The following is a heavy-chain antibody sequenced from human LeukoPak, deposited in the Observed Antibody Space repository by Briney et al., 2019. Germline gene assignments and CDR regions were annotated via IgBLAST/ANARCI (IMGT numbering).Heavy chain of an antibody. CDR2: IRYDGSNK. Sequence: GGSLRLSCAASGFTFSSYGMHWVRQAPGKGLEWVAFIRYDGSNKYYADSVKGRFTISRDNSKNTLYLQMNSLRAEDTAVYYCAKDRITMVRGVIPSPDYWGQGTLVTVSS. D-gene: IGHD3-10*01. V-gene: IGHV3-30*02. CDR3: AKDRITMVRGVIPSPDY. CDR1: GFTFSSYG. J-gene: IGHJ4*02.